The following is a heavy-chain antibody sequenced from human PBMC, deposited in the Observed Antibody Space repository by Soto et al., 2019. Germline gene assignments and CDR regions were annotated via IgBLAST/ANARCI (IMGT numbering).Heavy chain of an antibody. D-gene: IGHD2-21*02. V-gene: IGHV3-48*03. Sequence: EVQLVESGGGLVQPGGSLRLSCAASGFTFSSYDMNWVRQAPGKGLEWVSYISSSGSTIYYADSVKGRFTISRDNSKNTLYLQMNSLRAEDTAVYYCAKGPAVVTPFDYWGQGTLVTVSS. CDR3: AKGPAVVTPFDY. J-gene: IGHJ4*02. CDR2: ISSSGSTI. CDR1: GFTFSSYD.